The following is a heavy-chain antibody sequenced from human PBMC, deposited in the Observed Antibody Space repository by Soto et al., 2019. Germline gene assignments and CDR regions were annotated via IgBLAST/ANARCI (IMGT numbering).Heavy chain of an antibody. CDR1: GFTFSSYG. CDR3: AREFTAMVTNFDY. Sequence: QVQLVESGGGVVQPGRSLRLSCAASGFTFSSYGMHWVRQAPGKGLEWVAVIWYDGSNKYYADSVKGRFTISRDNSKNTLYLQMNSLRAEDTAVYYCAREFTAMVTNFDYWGQGTLVTVSS. CDR2: IWYDGSNK. D-gene: IGHD5-18*01. V-gene: IGHV3-33*01. J-gene: IGHJ4*02.